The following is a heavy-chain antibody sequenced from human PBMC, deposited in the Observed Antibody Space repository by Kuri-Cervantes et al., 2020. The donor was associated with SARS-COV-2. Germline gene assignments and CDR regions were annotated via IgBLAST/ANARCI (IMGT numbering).Heavy chain of an antibody. Sequence: ASVKVSCKASGYTFTCYGISWVRQAPGQGLEWMGWISAYNGNTNYAQKLQGRVTMTTDTSTSTAYMELRSLRSDDTAVYYCARSSLGYCSGGSCSNWFDPWGQGTLVTVSS. CDR2: ISAYNGNT. D-gene: IGHD2-15*01. J-gene: IGHJ5*02. CDR1: GYTFTCYG. CDR3: ARSSLGYCSGGSCSNWFDP. V-gene: IGHV1-18*01.